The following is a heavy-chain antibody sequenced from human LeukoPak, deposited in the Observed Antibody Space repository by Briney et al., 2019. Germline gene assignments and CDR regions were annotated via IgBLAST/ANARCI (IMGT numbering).Heavy chain of an antibody. D-gene: IGHD1-26*01. CDR1: GGSFSGYY. J-gene: IGHJ3*02. V-gene: IGHV4-34*01. CDR3: ARARGSFKRDAFDI. Sequence: TSETLSLTCAVYGGSFSGYYWSWIRQPPGKGLEWVAEINDRGTTNYNPSHKSRVTISLDTSKTQFALKLSSVTAADTAVYYCARARGSFKRDAFDIWGQGTMVTVSS. CDR2: INDRGTT.